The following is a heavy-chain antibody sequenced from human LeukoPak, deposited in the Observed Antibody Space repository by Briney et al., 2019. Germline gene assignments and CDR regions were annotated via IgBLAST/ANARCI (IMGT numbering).Heavy chain of an antibody. CDR3: AKYLDSSWGAFDL. Sequence: GGSLRLSCAASGFTFSSYAMSWVRHAPGKGLEWVSAISGSGGSTYYADSVKGRFTISRDNSKNTLFLQMNSLRAEDTAVYYCAKYLDSSWGAFDLWGQGTVVIVSS. J-gene: IGHJ3*01. V-gene: IGHV3-23*01. CDR2: ISGSGGST. CDR1: GFTFSSYA. D-gene: IGHD6-13*01.